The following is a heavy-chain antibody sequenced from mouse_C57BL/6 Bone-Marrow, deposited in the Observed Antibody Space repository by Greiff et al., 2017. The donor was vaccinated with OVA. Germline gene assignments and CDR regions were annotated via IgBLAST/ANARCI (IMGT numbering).Heavy chain of an antibody. CDR3: ARHQRGLGEFAY. V-gene: IGHV5-6*01. J-gene: IGHJ3*01. CDR1: GFTFSSYG. Sequence: EVQVVESGGDLVKPGGSLKLSCAASGFTFSSYGMSWVRQTPDKRLEWVATISSGGSYTYYPDSVKGRFTISRDNAKNTLYLQMSSLKSEDTAMYYCARHQRGLGEFAYWGQGTLVTVSA. CDR2: ISSGGSYT.